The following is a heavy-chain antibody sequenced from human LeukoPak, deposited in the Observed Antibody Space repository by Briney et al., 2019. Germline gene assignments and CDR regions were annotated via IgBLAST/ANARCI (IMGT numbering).Heavy chain of an antibody. J-gene: IGHJ4*02. Sequence: GESLKISCKGSGYSFTTYWIGWVRQMPGKGLEWMGIIYPGDSDTRYSPSFQGQVTISADKSISTAYLQWSSLKASDTAMYYCARLGKLGVATYYFDYWGQGTLVTVSS. D-gene: IGHD3-3*01. V-gene: IGHV5-51*01. CDR1: GYSFTTYW. CDR2: IYPGDSDT. CDR3: ARLGKLGVATYYFDY.